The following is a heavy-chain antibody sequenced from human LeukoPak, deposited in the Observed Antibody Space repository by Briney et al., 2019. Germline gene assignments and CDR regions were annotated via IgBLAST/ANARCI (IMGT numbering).Heavy chain of an antibody. CDR2: IHYIGSS. Sequence: PSETLSLTCTVSGASVSSGSYYWSWIRQPPGKGLEWIGYIHYIGSSNYNPSLRSRVIISVDTSKNQFSLKLSSVTAADTAVYYCARHGTSGTNLNWFDPWGQGTLVTVSS. V-gene: IGHV4-61*01. CDR3: ARHGTSGTNLNWFDP. D-gene: IGHD1-1*01. CDR1: GASVSSGSYY. J-gene: IGHJ5*02.